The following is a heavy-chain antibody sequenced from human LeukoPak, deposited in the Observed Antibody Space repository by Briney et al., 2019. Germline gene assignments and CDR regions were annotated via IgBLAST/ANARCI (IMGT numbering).Heavy chain of an antibody. CDR3: ARVEESYYYYMDV. Sequence: PGGSLRLSCAASGFTFSSYAMSWVRQAPGKGLEWVSVIYSGGSTYYADSVKGRFTISRDNSKNTLYLQMNSLRAEDTAVYYCARVEESYYYYMDVWGKGTTVTVSS. V-gene: IGHV3-66*01. J-gene: IGHJ6*03. CDR1: GFTFSSYA. CDR2: IYSGGST.